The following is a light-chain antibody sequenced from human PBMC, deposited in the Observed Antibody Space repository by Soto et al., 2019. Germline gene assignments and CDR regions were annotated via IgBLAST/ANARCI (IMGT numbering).Light chain of an antibody. J-gene: IGKJ4*01. CDR1: QSVSSY. Sequence: EIGLTQSPATLSLSPGETATLSCMASQSVSSYLAWYQQKPGQAPRLLIYDASNRATGIPARFSGSGSGTDFTLTISSLEPEDFAVYYCQQRSNWPLRFGGGTKVEIK. CDR2: DAS. V-gene: IGKV3-11*01. CDR3: QQRSNWPLR.